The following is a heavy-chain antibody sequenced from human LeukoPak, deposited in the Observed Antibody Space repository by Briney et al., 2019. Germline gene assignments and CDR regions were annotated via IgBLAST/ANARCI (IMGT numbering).Heavy chain of an antibody. CDR1: GFTFSSYE. CDR3: ARDGYDSSGYYWPLDP. D-gene: IGHD3-22*01. CDR2: ISSSGSTI. Sequence: GGSLRLSCAASGFTFSSYEMNWVRQAPGKGLEWVSCISSSGSTIYYADSVKGRFTISRDNAKNSLYLQMNSLRAEDTAVYYCARDGYDSSGYYWPLDPWGQGTLVTVSS. V-gene: IGHV3-48*03. J-gene: IGHJ5*02.